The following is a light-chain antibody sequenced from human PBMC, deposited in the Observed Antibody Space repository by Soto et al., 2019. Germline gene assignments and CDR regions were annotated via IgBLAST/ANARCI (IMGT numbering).Light chain of an antibody. CDR3: QSYDSSLRGWM. Sequence: QSVLTQPPSVSGAPGQRVTIACTGSSSNIGADSNVHWYQQLPGTAPKVLIFDNNNRPSGVPDRFSGSKSGTSASLAITDLQPDDEAEYYCQSYDSSLRGWMFGGGTKLTVL. CDR1: SSNIGADSN. V-gene: IGLV1-40*01. CDR2: DNN. J-gene: IGLJ3*02.